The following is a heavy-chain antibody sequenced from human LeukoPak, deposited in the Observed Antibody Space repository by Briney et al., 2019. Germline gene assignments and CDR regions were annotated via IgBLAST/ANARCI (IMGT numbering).Heavy chain of an antibody. CDR1: GGSISNYY. CDR3: ARPNWNYGWFDP. Sequence: SETLSLTCTVSGGSISNYYWSWIRQPPGKGLEWIGYIYYSGSTNYNPSLKSRVTISVDTSKNQFSLKLSSVTAADTAVYYCARPNWNYGWFDPWGQGTLVTVSS. D-gene: IGHD1-7*01. V-gene: IGHV4-59*08. CDR2: IYYSGST. J-gene: IGHJ5*02.